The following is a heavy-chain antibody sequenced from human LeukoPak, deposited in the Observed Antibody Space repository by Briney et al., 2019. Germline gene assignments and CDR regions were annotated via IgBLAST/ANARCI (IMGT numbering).Heavy chain of an antibody. CDR1: GFTFDDYG. Sequence: GGSLRLSCAASGFTFDDYGMSWVRQAPGKGLEWVSGINWNGGSTGYADSVKGRFTISRDNAKNSLYLQMNSLRAEDTALYYCSRVHYYYDSSGYYYRCFDYWGQGTLVTVSS. J-gene: IGHJ4*02. D-gene: IGHD3-22*01. CDR2: INWNGGST. CDR3: SRVHYYYDSSGYYYRCFDY. V-gene: IGHV3-20*04.